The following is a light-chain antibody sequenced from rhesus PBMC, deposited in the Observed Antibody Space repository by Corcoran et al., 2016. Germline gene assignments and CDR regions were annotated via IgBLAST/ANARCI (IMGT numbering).Light chain of an antibody. J-gene: IGKJ2*01. CDR2: AAS. V-gene: IGKV1-94*01. CDR1: QGINKE. CDR3: LQDYTPPYS. Sequence: DIQMTQSPSSLSASVGDRVTVTCRASQGINKELSWYQQKPGKAPTLMIYAASSLQTGVSSRFSGNGSVTDYTLTIRSLHPENVAPYYFLQDYTPPYSFGQGTKVEIK.